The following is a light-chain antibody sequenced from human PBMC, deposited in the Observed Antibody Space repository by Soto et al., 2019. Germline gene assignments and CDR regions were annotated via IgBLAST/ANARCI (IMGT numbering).Light chain of an antibody. V-gene: IGKV3-20*01. CDR1: QSVSSSY. J-gene: IGKJ2*01. CDR3: QPYGSSPNS. Sequence: EIVLTQSPGTLSLSPGERATLSCRASQSVSSSYLAWYQQKPGQAPRLLIYGASSGATGIPDRFSGSGSGTDFTLTISRLEPEDFAVYYCQPYGSSPNSFGQGTKLEIK. CDR2: GAS.